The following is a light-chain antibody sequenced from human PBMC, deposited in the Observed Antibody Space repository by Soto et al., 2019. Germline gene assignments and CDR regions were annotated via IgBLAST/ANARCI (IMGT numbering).Light chain of an antibody. CDR1: SSDVGGYNH. CDR3: SSYTISNTLPFV. V-gene: IGLV2-14*01. J-gene: IGLJ1*01. Sequence: QSALTQPASLSGSPGQSITISCTGTSSDVGGYNHVSWYQQYPGKAPKLLIYEVTHRPSGVSNRFSGSKSGNTASLTISGLQAEDEADYYCSSYTISNTLPFVFGTGTKLTVL. CDR2: EVT.